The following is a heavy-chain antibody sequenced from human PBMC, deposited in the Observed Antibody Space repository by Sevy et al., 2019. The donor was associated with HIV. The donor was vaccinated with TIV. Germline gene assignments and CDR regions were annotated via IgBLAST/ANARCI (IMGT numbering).Heavy chain of an antibody. CDR3: ARASRIAAAGFYSGDAFDI. V-gene: IGHV4-61*02. J-gene: IGHJ3*02. CDR2: IYTSGST. CDR1: VGSISSGSYY. Sequence: SETLSLTCTVSVGSISSGSYYWSWIRQPAGKGLEWIGRIYTSGSTYYNPSLKSRVTISVDTSKNQFSLKLSSVTAADTAVYYCARASRIAAAGFYSGDAFDIWGQGTMVTVSS. D-gene: IGHD6-13*01.